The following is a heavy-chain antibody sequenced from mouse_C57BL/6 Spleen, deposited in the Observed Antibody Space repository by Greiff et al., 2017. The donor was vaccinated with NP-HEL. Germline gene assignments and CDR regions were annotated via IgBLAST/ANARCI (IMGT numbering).Heavy chain of an antibody. CDR3: ARGNYYGSSYWYFDV. Sequence: QVQLKQPGAELVMPGASVKLSCKASGYTFTSYWMHWVKQRPGQGLEWIGEMDPSDSYTNYNQKFKGKSTLTVDKSSSTAYMQLSSLTSEDSAVYYWARGNYYGSSYWYFDVWGTGTTVTVSS. D-gene: IGHD1-1*01. CDR2: MDPSDSYT. V-gene: IGHV1-69*01. CDR1: GYTFTSYW. J-gene: IGHJ1*03.